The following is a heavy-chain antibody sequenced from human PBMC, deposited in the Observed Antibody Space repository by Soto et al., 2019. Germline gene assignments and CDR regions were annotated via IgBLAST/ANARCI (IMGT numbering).Heavy chain of an antibody. D-gene: IGHD3-3*01. CDR1: GYTFTSYG. CDR2: ISAYNGNT. J-gene: IGHJ1*01. CDR3: ARAHYDFWSGYYTAEYFQH. Sequence: QVQLVQSGAEVKKPGASVKVSCKASGYTFTSYGISWVRQAPGQGLEWMGWISAYNGNTNYAQKLQGRVTMTTDTSTSTAYMELRGLRSDDTAVYYCARAHYDFWSGYYTAEYFQHWGQGTLVTVSS. V-gene: IGHV1-18*01.